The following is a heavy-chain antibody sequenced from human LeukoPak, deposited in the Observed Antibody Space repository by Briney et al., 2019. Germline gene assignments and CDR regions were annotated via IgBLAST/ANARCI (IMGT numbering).Heavy chain of an antibody. V-gene: IGHV4-59*12. D-gene: IGHD5-18*01. Sequence: PSETLSLTCTVSGGSISSYYWSWIRQPPGKGLEWIGYIYYSGSTNYNPSLKSRVTISVDTSKNQFSLKLSSVTAADTAVYYCARDLRVRGYSYGYSWYFDLWGRGTLVTVSS. J-gene: IGHJ2*01. CDR3: ARDLRVRGYSYGYSWYFDL. CDR1: GGSISSYY. CDR2: IYYSGST.